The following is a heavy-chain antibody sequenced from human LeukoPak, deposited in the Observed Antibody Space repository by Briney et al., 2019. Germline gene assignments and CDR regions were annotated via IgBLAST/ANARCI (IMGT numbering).Heavy chain of an antibody. CDR1: GGSMSSYY. D-gene: IGHD6-19*01. J-gene: IGHJ4*02. V-gene: IGHV4-59*08. Sequence: SETLSLTCTVSGGSMSSYYWSWIRQPPGKGLEWIGYIYYNGKTNYSPSLNSRVTISVDTSRNQFPLKLNSVTAADTAVYYCARGGWSVDYWGQGTLVTVSS. CDR2: IYYNGKT. CDR3: ARGGWSVDY.